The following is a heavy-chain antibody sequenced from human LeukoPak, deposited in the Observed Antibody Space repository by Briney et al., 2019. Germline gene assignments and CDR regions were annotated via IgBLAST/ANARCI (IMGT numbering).Heavy chain of an antibody. J-gene: IGHJ6*02. V-gene: IGHV5-51*01. CDR2: IYPGDFDT. Sequence: GESLKTSCKGSGYSFANYWIAWMRQMPGKGLEWMGIIYPGDFDTMYSPSFQGQVTISVDKSISTAYLQWNSLKASDTAMYYCARHSKTGSTYYGMDVWGQGTTVTVSS. D-gene: IGHD1-7*01. CDR1: GYSFANYW. CDR3: ARHSKTGSTYYGMDV.